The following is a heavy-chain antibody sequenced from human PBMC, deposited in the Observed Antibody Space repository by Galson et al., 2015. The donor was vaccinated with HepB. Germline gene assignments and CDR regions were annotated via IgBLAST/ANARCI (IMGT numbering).Heavy chain of an antibody. CDR1: GSTVSSKY. CDR3: ARSGSGYYSAPPDY. V-gene: IGHV3-66*01. Sequence: SLRLSCAASGSTVSSKYMSWVRQAPGKGLEWVSVIYSGGSTYYADSVKGRFTISRDNSKNTLYLQMNSLRAEDTAVYYCARSGSGYYSAPPDYWGQGTLVTVSS. CDR2: IYSGGST. D-gene: IGHD3-22*01. J-gene: IGHJ4*02.